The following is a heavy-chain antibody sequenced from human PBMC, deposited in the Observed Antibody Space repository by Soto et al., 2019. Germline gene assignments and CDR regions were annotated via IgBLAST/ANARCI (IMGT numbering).Heavy chain of an antibody. Sequence: SGPTLVNPTQTLTLTCTFSGFSLSTSGMCGSWIRQPPGKALEWLARIDWDDDKYYNTSLKTRLTISKDTSKNQVVLTMTNMDPVDTATYCIARPRHRRCNRSNDYGCQGTIVTIPS. V-gene: IGHV2-70*11. CDR1: GFSLSTSGMC. CDR2: IDWDDDK. CDR3: ARPRHRRCNRSNDY. D-gene: IGHD6-13*01. J-gene: IGHJ4*02.